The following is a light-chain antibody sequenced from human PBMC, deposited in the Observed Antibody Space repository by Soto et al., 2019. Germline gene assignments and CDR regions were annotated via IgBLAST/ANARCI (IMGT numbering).Light chain of an antibody. CDR1: QGISSY. V-gene: IGKV1-27*01. CDR2: AAS. J-gene: IGKJ1*01. Sequence: DIQMTQSPSSLSASVGDRVTITCRASQGISSYLAWYQQKPGKVPKVLIYAASTLHSGVPSRFSGSGSGTEFTLTSSNVQPEDVATYYCQKYNSAPETFGQGTKVEIK. CDR3: QKYNSAPET.